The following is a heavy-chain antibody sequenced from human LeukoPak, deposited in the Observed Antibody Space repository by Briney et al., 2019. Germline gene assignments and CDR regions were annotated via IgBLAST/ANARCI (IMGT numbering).Heavy chain of an antibody. CDR1: GGSISSGDYY. V-gene: IGHV4-61*02. D-gene: IGHD3-10*01. Sequence: PSQTLSLTCTVSGGSISSGDYYWSWIRQPAGKGLEWIGRIYTSGSTNYNPSLKSRVTISVDTSKNQFSLKLSSVTAADTAVYYCARDRAVGHFDYWGQGTLVTVSS. CDR3: ARDRAVGHFDY. CDR2: IYTSGST. J-gene: IGHJ4*02.